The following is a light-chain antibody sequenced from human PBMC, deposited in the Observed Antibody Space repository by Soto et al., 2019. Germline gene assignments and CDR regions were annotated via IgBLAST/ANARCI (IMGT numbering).Light chain of an antibody. CDR1: QSVSSSY. Sequence: EIVLTQSPGTLSLSPGERATLSCRASQSVSSSYLAWYQQKPGQAPRLLIYGASSRATGIPDRFSGSGSGTDFTLTISRLEPEDLAVYYCQQHGSSPPYTFGQGTKLEIK. V-gene: IGKV3-20*01. CDR3: QQHGSSPPYT. CDR2: GAS. J-gene: IGKJ2*01.